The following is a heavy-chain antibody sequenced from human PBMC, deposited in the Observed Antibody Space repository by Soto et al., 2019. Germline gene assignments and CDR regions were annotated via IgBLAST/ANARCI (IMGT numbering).Heavy chain of an antibody. D-gene: IGHD6-13*01. V-gene: IGHV4-59*08. J-gene: IGHJ5*02. Sequence: QVQLQESGPGLVKPSETLSLTCTVSGGSISSYYWSWIRQPPGKGLEWIGYIYYSGSTNYNPSLKSRVTISVDTSKNQFSLKLSSVTAADTAVYYCARLYSGSFGYWFDPWGQGTLVTVSS. CDR3: ARLYSGSFGYWFDP. CDR2: IYYSGST. CDR1: GGSISSYY.